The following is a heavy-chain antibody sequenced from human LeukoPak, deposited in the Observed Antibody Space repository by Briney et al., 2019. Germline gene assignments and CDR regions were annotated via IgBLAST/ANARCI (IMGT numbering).Heavy chain of an antibody. V-gene: IGHV3-23*01. D-gene: IGHD3-22*01. J-gene: IGHJ4*02. CDR1: GFSFSNYA. CDR3: ARVPYDSIAYHYFDY. Sequence: GGSLRLSCAASGFSFSNYAMSWVRQAPGKGLEWVATISSSGGTTYYANSVKGRFTISRDNSRNTLYLQVNSLRAEDTAVYYCARVPYDSIAYHYFDYWGQGTLVSVSS. CDR2: ISSSGGTT.